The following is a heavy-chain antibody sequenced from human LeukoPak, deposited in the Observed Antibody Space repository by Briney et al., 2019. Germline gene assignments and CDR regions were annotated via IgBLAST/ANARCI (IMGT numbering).Heavy chain of an antibody. CDR1: GYTFTSYG. Sequence: ASVKVSCKASGYTFTSYGISWVRQAPGQGLEWMGWISVYKGNTNYAQKLQGRVTMTTDTSTSTAYMELRSLRSDDTAVYYCARFIAAAGTDYWGQGTLVTVSS. D-gene: IGHD6-13*01. J-gene: IGHJ4*02. V-gene: IGHV1-18*01. CDR2: ISVYKGNT. CDR3: ARFIAAAGTDY.